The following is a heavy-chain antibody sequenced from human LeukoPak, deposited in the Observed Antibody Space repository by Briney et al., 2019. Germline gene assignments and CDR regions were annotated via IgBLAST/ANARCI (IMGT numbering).Heavy chain of an antibody. Sequence: GGSLRLSCAASGFTFSSYEMTWVRQAPGKGLEWVSYISGGGDTIYYADSVKGRFTISRDNVKNSLFLQMNSLSDEDTAVYYCARDFLTGYLDYWGQGTLVTVSS. CDR3: ARDFLTGYLDY. D-gene: IGHD3-9*01. V-gene: IGHV3-48*03. J-gene: IGHJ4*02. CDR2: ISGGGDTI. CDR1: GFTFSSYE.